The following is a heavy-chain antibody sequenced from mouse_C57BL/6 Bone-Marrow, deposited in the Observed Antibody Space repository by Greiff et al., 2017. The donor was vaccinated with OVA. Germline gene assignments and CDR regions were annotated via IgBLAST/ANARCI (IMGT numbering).Heavy chain of an antibody. CDR3: TTWYYGSSFYFDY. J-gene: IGHJ2*01. D-gene: IGHD1-1*01. CDR1: GFNIKDDY. Sequence: VHVKQSGAELVRPGASVKLSCTASGFNIKDDYMHWVKQRPEQGLEWIGWIDPENGDTEYASKFQGKATITADTSSNTAYLQRSSLTSEDTAVYYCTTWYYGSSFYFDYWGQGTTLTVSS. CDR2: IDPENGDT. V-gene: IGHV14-4*01.